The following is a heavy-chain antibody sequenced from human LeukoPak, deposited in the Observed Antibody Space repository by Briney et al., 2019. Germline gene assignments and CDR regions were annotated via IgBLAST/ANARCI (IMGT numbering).Heavy chain of an antibody. J-gene: IGHJ5*02. Sequence: GASVKVSCKASGGTFPSYTFTWVRQAPGQGLEWMGRVLPLSNTVDYAQKLRGRVTITADKSTRTAYMELRSLTSEDTAVYYCAGGAFNYEMLTGYYSDLQSWGQGTLVIVSS. CDR2: VLPLSNTV. V-gene: IGHV1-69*06. CDR1: GGTFPSYT. D-gene: IGHD3-9*01. CDR3: AGGAFNYEMLTGYYSDLQS.